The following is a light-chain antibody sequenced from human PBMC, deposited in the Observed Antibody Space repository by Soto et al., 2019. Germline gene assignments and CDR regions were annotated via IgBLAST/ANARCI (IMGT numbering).Light chain of an antibody. V-gene: IGKV3-11*01. CDR2: DAS. CDR3: QQRSDWPIT. CDR1: QTVSSY. J-gene: IGKJ5*01. Sequence: EIVLTQSPATLSLSPGERATLFCRASQTVSSYLVWYQQKPGQAPRLLIYDASNRATGVPARFSGSGSGTDFTLTISSLEPEDFAVYYCQQRSDWPITFGLGTRLEIK.